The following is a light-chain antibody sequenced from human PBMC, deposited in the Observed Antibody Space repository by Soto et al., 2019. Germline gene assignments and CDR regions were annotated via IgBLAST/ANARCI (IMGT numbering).Light chain of an antibody. V-gene: IGLV8-61*01. CDR1: SGSVSTSYY. CDR2: STN. J-gene: IGLJ3*02. CDR3: VLYMGSGIWV. Sequence: QTVVTQEPSFSVSPGRTVTLTCGLSSGSVSTSYYASWYQQTPGQAPRTLIYSTNTRAPGVPDRFSGSILGNKAALTITGAQADDESDYYCVLYMGSGIWVFGGGTKLTVL.